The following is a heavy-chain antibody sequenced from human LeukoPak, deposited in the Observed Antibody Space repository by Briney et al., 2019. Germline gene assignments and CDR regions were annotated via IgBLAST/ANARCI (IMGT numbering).Heavy chain of an antibody. CDR1: GYTFTGYY. Sequence: ASVKVSCKASGYTFTGYYMHWVRQAPGQGLEWMGWINPNSGGTNYAQKFQGRVTMTRDTSTSTAYMELSRLRSDDTAVYYCARDLARPTIPYNWFDPWGRGTLVTVSS. D-gene: IGHD4/OR15-4a*01. CDR2: INPNSGGT. J-gene: IGHJ5*02. CDR3: ARDLARPTIPYNWFDP. V-gene: IGHV1-2*02.